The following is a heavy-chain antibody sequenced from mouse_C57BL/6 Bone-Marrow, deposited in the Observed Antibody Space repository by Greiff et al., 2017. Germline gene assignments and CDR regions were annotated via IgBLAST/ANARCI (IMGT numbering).Heavy chain of an antibody. CDR3: APYYYGSSTGSYYAMDY. CDR2: IWWDDDK. J-gene: IGHJ4*01. CDR1: GFSLSTFGMG. V-gene: IGHV8-8*01. D-gene: IGHD1-1*01. Sequence: QVTLKESGPGILQPSQTLSLTCSFSGFSLSTFGMGVGWIRQPSGKGLEWLAHIWWDDDKSYNPALKSRLTISKDTSKNQVFLKIANVDTADTATYYCAPYYYGSSTGSYYAMDYWGQGTSVTVSS.